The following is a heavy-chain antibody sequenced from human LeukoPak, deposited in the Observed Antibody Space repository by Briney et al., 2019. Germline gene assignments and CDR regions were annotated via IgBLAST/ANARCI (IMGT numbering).Heavy chain of an antibody. CDR3: ARKGVSDLYYFDS. D-gene: IGHD3-16*01. V-gene: IGHV4-59*08. J-gene: IGHJ4*02. Sequence: SETLSLTCTVSGGSISSYYWSWIRQPPGQGLEWMGNIYYSGSTNYSSSLKGRVTISVDTSKNQISLKLRSVTAADTAVYYCARKGVSDLYYFDSWGQGTLVTVSS. CDR1: GGSISSYY. CDR2: IYYSGST.